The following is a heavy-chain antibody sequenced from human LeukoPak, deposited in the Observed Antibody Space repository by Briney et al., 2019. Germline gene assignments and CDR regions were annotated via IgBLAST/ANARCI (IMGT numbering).Heavy chain of an antibody. J-gene: IGHJ6*03. CDR1: GYTFTGYY. D-gene: IGHD2-15*01. CDR3: ARSPQYCSSGSCYSLYYMDV. V-gene: IGHV1-2*02. CDR2: INPNSGGT. Sequence: ASVKVSCKASGYTFTGYYMHWVRQAPGQELEWMGWINPNSGGTNYAQKFQGRVTMTRDTSISTAYMELSRLRSDDTAVYYCARSPQYCSSGSCYSLYYMDVWGKGTTVTVSS.